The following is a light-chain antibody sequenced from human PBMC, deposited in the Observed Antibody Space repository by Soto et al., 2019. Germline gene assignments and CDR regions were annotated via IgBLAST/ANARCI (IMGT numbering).Light chain of an antibody. CDR1: SSDVGGYNY. Sequence: QSALTQPASVSGSPGQSITISCTGTSSDVGGYNYVSWYQQHPGKAPKLMIYEVSNRPSGVSNRFSGSKSGNTASLTISGLQAEDEADYYCSSYTSSLNYVFGTGTKVTVL. CDR3: SSYTSSLNYV. J-gene: IGLJ1*01. V-gene: IGLV2-14*01. CDR2: EVS.